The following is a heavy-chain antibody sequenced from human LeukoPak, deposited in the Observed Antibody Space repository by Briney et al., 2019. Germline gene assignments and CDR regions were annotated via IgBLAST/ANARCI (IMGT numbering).Heavy chain of an antibody. Sequence: ASVKVSCKASGYTFTGYYMHWVRQAPGQGLEWMGWTNPNSGGTNYAQKFQGWVTMARDTSISTAYMELSSLRSEDTAVYYCARGLAYYGSGRQVADYWGQGTLVTVSS. CDR2: TNPNSGGT. CDR3: ARGLAYYGSGRQVADY. CDR1: GYTFTGYY. D-gene: IGHD3-10*01. J-gene: IGHJ4*02. V-gene: IGHV1-2*04.